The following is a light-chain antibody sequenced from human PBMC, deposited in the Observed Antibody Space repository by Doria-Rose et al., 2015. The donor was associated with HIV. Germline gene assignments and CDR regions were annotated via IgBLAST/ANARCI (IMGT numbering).Light chain of an antibody. Sequence: DIQVTQSPSSLSASVGGRVTITCRASQTISSYLNWYQQKPGKAPKLLIYAASSSQSGVPSRFSGSGSGIDFTLTISSLQPEDFATYYCQQSYSTPQTFGQGTKVEIK. J-gene: IGKJ1*01. V-gene: IGKV1-39*01. CDR2: AAS. CDR3: QQSYSTPQT. CDR1: QTISSY.